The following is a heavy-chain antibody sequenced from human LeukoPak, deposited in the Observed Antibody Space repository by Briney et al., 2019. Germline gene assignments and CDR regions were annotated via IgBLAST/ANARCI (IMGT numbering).Heavy chain of an antibody. CDR3: ARGTRKRPSAFDI. J-gene: IGHJ3*02. D-gene: IGHD2-2*01. CDR1: GGSFSGYY. CDR2: INHSGST. Sequence: SETLSLTCAVYGGSFSGYYWSWIRQPPGKGLEWIGEINHSGSTNYNPSLKSRVTIPVDTSKNQFSLKLSSVTAADTAVYYCARGTRKRPSAFDIWGQGTMVTVSS. V-gene: IGHV4-34*01.